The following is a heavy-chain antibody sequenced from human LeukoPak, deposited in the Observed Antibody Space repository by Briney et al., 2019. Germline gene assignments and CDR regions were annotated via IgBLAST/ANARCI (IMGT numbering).Heavy chain of an antibody. J-gene: IGHJ4*02. CDR3: ARWYSSGWAFDY. CDR2: ISSSSSYI. D-gene: IGHD6-19*01. V-gene: IGHV3-21*01. CDR1: GFTFSSYS. Sequence: PGGSLRLSCAASGFTFSSYSMNWVRQAPGKGLEWVSSISSSSSYIYYADSVKGRFTISRDNAKNSLYLQMNSLRAEDTAVYYCARWYSSGWAFDYWGQGTLVTVSS.